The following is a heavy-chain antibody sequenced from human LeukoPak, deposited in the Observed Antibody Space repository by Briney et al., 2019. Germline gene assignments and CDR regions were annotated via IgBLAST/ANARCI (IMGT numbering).Heavy chain of an antibody. J-gene: IGHJ4*02. CDR3: ARGKAASPKPYFDY. Sequence: RASVKVSCKASGYTFTSYGISWVRQAPGQGLEWMGWISAYNGNTNYAQKLQGRVTMTTDTSTSTAYMELRSLRSDDTAVYYCARGKAASPKPYFDYWGQGTLVTVSS. CDR2: ISAYNGNT. V-gene: IGHV1-18*01. D-gene: IGHD6-6*01. CDR1: GYTFTSYG.